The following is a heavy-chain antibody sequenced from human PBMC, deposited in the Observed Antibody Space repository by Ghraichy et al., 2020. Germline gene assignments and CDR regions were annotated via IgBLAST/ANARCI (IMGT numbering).Heavy chain of an antibody. D-gene: IGHD5-18*01. CDR1: GGSFSGYY. Sequence: SETLSLTCAVYGGSFSGYYWSWIRQPPGKGLEWIGEINHSGSTNYNPSLKSRVTISVDTSKNQFSLKLSSVTAADTAVYYCARGRPVGGYSSVFDYWGQGTLVTVSS. V-gene: IGHV4-34*01. J-gene: IGHJ4*02. CDR3: ARGRPVGGYSSVFDY. CDR2: INHSGST.